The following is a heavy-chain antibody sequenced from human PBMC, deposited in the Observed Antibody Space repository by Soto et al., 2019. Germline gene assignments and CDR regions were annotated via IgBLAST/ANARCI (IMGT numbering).Heavy chain of an antibody. CDR1: GGSISSYY. V-gene: IGHV4-59*01. Sequence: SETLSLSITVSGGSISSYYWSGIRQPPGKGLEWIGYIHYSGSTNYNPSLESRVTISVDTSKNQFSLILSSVTAADTAVYSCASDKWGSHYFDCCGQGTLVPVSS. D-gene: IGHD3-16*01. J-gene: IGHJ4*02. CDR3: ASDKWGSHYFDC. CDR2: IHYSGST.